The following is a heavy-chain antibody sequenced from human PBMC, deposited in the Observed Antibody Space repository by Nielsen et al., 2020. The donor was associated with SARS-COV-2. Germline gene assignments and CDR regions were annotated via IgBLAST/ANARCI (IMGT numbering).Heavy chain of an antibody. Sequence: GESLKISCAASGFTFSNYDMHWVRQAAGKGLEWVSSIDSSGNTYYADSVKGRFTISRKNAKNSFFLQMNSLRAEDTAVYYCARGKVDYDILTGYWGGIADWFDPWGQGTLVTVSS. V-gene: IGHV3-13*04. CDR3: ARGKVDYDILTGYWGGIADWFDP. CDR2: IDSSGNT. J-gene: IGHJ5*02. CDR1: GFTFSNYD. D-gene: IGHD3-9*01.